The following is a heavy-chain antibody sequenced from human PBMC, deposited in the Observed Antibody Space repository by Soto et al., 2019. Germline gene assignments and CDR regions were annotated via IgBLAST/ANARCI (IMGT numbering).Heavy chain of an antibody. Sequence: TSETLSLTCAVYGGSFSGYYWSWIRQPPGKGLEWIGEINHSGSTNYNPSLKSRVTISVDTSKNQFSLKLSSVTAADTAVYYCARVGTPGCSYGRGGYMDVWGKGTTVTVSS. D-gene: IGHD5-18*01. V-gene: IGHV4-34*01. CDR2: INHSGST. CDR3: ARVGTPGCSYGRGGYMDV. J-gene: IGHJ6*03. CDR1: GGSFSGYY.